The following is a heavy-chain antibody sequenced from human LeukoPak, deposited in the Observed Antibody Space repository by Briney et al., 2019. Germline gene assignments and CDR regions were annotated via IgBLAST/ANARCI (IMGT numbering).Heavy chain of an antibody. Sequence: SETLSLTCTVSGVSISSSYYYWGWIRQPPGKGLEWIGSVYYSGSTYYNPSLKSRVTISVDTSKSQFSLKLSSVTAADTAVYYCASTTYDRFDYWGQGALVTVSS. J-gene: IGHJ4*02. D-gene: IGHD1-1*01. V-gene: IGHV4-39*07. CDR2: VYYSGST. CDR1: GVSISSSYYY. CDR3: ASTTYDRFDY.